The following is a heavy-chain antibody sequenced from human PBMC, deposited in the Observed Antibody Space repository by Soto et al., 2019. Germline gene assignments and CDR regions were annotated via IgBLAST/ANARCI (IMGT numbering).Heavy chain of an antibody. J-gene: IGHJ5*02. CDR2: IYYSGST. Sequence: QLQLQESGPGLVKPSETLSLTCTVSGGSISSSSYYWGWIRQPPGKGLEWIGSIYYSGSTYYNPSLKRRVTISVDTSKNQFSLKLSSVTAADTAVYYCASAIMTTVTTGWFDPWGQGTLVTVSS. V-gene: IGHV4-39*01. D-gene: IGHD4-17*01. CDR3: ASAIMTTVTTGWFDP. CDR1: GGSISSSSYY.